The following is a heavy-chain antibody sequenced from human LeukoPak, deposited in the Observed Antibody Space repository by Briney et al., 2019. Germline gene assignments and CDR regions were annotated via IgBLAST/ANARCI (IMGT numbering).Heavy chain of an antibody. V-gene: IGHV1-18*01. CDR2: ISAYNGNT. D-gene: IGHD3-10*01. CDR1: GGTFSSYA. CDR3: ARVVAGSSGFDY. Sequence: GASVKVSCTASGGTFSSYAISWVRQAPGQGLEWMGWISAYNGNTNYAQKLQGRVTMTTDTSTSTAYMELRSLRSDDTAVYYCARVVAGSSGFDYWGQGTLVTVSS. J-gene: IGHJ4*02.